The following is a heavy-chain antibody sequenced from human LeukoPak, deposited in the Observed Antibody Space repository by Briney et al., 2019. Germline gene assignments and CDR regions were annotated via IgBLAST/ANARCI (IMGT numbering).Heavy chain of an antibody. Sequence: SVKVSCKASGGTFSSYAISWVRQAPGQGLEWMGRIIPILGIANYAQKFQGRVTITADKSTSTAYMELSSLRSEDTAVYYCTSLVPVSPYYFDYWGQGTLVTVSS. CDR1: GGTFSSYA. V-gene: IGHV1-69*04. CDR2: IIPILGIA. CDR3: TSLVPVSPYYFDY. D-gene: IGHD5/OR15-5a*01. J-gene: IGHJ4*02.